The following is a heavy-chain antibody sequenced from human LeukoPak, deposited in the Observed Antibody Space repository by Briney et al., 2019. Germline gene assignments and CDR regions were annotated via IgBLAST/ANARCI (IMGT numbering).Heavy chain of an antibody. J-gene: IGHJ4*02. D-gene: IGHD6-19*01. CDR2: IYSGGST. CDR3: ARSLRAVAGTIYFDY. Sequence: GGSLRLSCAASGFTVSSNYMSWVRQAPGKGLEWVSVIYSGGSTYHADSVKGRFTISRDNSKNTLYLQMNSLRAEDTAVYYCARSLRAVAGTIYFDYWGQGTLVTVSS. V-gene: IGHV3-66*01. CDR1: GFTVSSNY.